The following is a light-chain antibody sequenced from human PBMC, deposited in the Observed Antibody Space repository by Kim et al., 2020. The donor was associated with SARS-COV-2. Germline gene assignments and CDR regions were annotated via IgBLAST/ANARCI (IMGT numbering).Light chain of an antibody. CDR3: LLYSGGGWV. CDR2: NTD. V-gene: IGLV7-43*01. CDR1: TGAVTSGSF. Sequence: PGGTVTLTCASGTGAVTSGSFPNWLQQKPGQSPRALIYNTDNKRPGTPARFSGSLLGGKAALTLSGVQPEDEAEYYCLLYSGGGWVFGGGTKLTVL. J-gene: IGLJ3*02.